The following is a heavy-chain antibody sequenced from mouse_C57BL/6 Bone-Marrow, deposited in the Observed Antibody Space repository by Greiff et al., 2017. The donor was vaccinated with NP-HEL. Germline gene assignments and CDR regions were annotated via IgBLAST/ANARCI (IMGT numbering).Heavy chain of an antibody. CDR3: ARPYYGNYGGGFDY. J-gene: IGHJ2*01. CDR2: ISSGSSTI. CDR1: GFTFSDYG. V-gene: IGHV5-17*01. Sequence: EVKLMESGGGLVKPGGSLKLSCAASGFTFSDYGMHWVRQAPEKGLEWVAYISSGSSTIYYADTVKGRFTISRDNAKNTLFLQMTSLRSEDTAMYYCARPYYGNYGGGFDYWGQGTTLTVSS. D-gene: IGHD2-10*01.